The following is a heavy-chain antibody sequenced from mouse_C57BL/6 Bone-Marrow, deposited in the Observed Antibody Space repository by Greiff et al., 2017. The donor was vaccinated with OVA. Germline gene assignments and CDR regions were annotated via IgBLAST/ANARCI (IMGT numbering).Heavy chain of an antibody. J-gene: IGHJ4*01. CDR3: ARVRYYYGSRGDAMDY. Sequence: QVQLQQPGAELVKPGASVKLSCKASGYTFTSYWMHWVKQRPGQGLEWIGMIHPNSGSTKYNEKFKSKATLTVDKSSSTAYMQLSSLTSEDSAVYDCARVRYYYGSRGDAMDYWGQGTSVTVSS. V-gene: IGHV1-64*01. D-gene: IGHD1-1*01. CDR2: IHPNSGST. CDR1: GYTFTSYW.